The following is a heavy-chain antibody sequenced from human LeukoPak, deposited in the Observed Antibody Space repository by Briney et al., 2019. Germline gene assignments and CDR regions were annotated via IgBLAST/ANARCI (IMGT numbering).Heavy chain of an antibody. J-gene: IGHJ4*02. CDR3: ARGAMAGPFDY. D-gene: IGHD5-18*01. CDR1: GLKFEDYV. CDR2: ISRDGGRT. V-gene: IGHV3-20*04. Sequence: PGGSLRLSCADSGLKFEDYVMQWVRQAPGKGLEWVSLISRDGGRTEYADSVKGRFTISRDNAKNSLYLQMNSLRAEDTAVYYCARGAMAGPFDYWGQGTLVIVSS.